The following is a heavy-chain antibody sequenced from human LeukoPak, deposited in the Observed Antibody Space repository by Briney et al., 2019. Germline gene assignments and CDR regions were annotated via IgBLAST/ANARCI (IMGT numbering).Heavy chain of an antibody. V-gene: IGHV3-23*01. CDR3: AKGGKWPRFGPAY. CDR2: VSTSGGT. Sequence: GGSLRLSCAASGLTFSNSAMNWVRQSPGKGLECVSSVSTSGGTYYADSVKGRFTISRDNSKNTVHLQMNSLRAEDTAVYYCAKGGKWPRFGPAYWGQGTLVTVSS. CDR1: GLTFSNSA. J-gene: IGHJ4*02. D-gene: IGHD5-12*01.